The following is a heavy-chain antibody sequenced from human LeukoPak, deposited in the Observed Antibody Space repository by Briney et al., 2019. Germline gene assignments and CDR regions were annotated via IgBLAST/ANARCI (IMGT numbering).Heavy chain of an antibody. CDR1: GFTFKLYW. CDR2: INDDGSDT. D-gene: IGHD6-13*01. V-gene: IGHV3-74*01. Sequence: GGSLRLSCAASGFTFKLYWMHWVRQVPGKRPVWVSRINDDGSDTIYADSVRGRFTISRDDAKNTVYLQMNNLRAEDTAVYYCARDFIAYSSSSYAFDIWGQGTMVTVSS. J-gene: IGHJ3*02. CDR3: ARDFIAYSSSSYAFDI.